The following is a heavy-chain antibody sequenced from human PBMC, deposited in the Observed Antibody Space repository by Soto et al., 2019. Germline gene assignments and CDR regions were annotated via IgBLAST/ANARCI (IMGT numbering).Heavy chain of an antibody. CDR1: GFTFSSYA. Sequence: GGSLRLSCAASGFTFSSYAMSWVRQAPGKGLEWVSAISGSGGSTYYADSGKGRFTISRDNSKNTLYLQMNSLRAEDTAVYYCANNQGYSGYDSKKAFDIWGQGTMVTVS. V-gene: IGHV3-23*01. CDR3: ANNQGYSGYDSKKAFDI. D-gene: IGHD5-12*01. CDR2: ISGSGGST. J-gene: IGHJ3*02.